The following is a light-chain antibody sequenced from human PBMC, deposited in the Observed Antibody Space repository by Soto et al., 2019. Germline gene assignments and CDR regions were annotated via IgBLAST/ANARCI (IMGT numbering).Light chain of an antibody. V-gene: IGLV2-11*01. CDR3: CSYAGSPYV. CDR2: DVS. CDR1: SRDVGEYDY. J-gene: IGLJ1*01. Sequence: QSAPTQPRSVSGSPGQSVTISCTGTSRDVGEYDYVSWYQQHPGKAPKLMIFDVSERPSGVPDRFSGSKTGNTASLTISGLQAEDEADYYCCSYAGSPYVFGTGTKVTVL.